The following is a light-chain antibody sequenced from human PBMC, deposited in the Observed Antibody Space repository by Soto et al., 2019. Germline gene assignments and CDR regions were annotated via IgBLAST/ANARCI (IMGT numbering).Light chain of an antibody. V-gene: IGKV3-11*01. CDR1: QSVSSY. CDR3: QQSYSTPVT. Sequence: LLTQSPDTLSLPPGERATLAFRASQSVSSYLALYQQKPGQAPRLLIYDASSRATGIPDRFSGSGSGTDFTLTISRLEPEDFATYYCQQSYSTPVTLGQGTKVDIK. CDR2: DAS. J-gene: IGKJ1*01.